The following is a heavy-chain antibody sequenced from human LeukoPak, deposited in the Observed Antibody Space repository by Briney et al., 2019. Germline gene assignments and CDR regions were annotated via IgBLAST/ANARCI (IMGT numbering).Heavy chain of an antibody. CDR1: GFTFSSYA. CDR2: ISYDGSNK. CDR3: ASQDSSGYYRFDY. Sequence: GGSRRLSWAASGFTFSSYAMHWVRQAPGKGREWGAVISYDGSNKYYADSVKGRFTISRDNSKNTLYLQMNSLRAEGTAVYYCASQDSSGYYRFDYWGQGTLVTVSS. J-gene: IGHJ4*02. D-gene: IGHD3-22*01. V-gene: IGHV3-30*04.